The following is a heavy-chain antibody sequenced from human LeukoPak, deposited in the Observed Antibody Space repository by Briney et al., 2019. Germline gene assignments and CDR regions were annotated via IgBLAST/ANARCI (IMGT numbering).Heavy chain of an antibody. CDR1: GYNFTSYG. CDR3: ARVIPKMLWFGELWGGSYGMDV. CDR2: INPSGGST. D-gene: IGHD3-10*01. V-gene: IGHV1-46*01. Sequence: GASVKVSCKASGYNFTSYGISWVRQAPGQGLEWMGIINPSGGSTSYAQKFQGRVTMTRDTSTSTVYMELSSLRSEDTAVYYCARVIPKMLWFGELWGGSYGMDVWGQGTTVTVSS. J-gene: IGHJ6*02.